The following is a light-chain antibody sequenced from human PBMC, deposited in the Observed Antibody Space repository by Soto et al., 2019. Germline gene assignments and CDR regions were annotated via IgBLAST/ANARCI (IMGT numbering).Light chain of an antibody. CDR2: WAS. CDR1: QSVLDISNNKNY. J-gene: IGKJ2*01. CDR3: QQCHRKPLT. Sequence: DIVMTQSPDSLAVSLGERATINCKSSQSVLDISNNKNYLAWYQQKPRQPPKLLIYWASTRESGVPDRFSGSGSGTDFTLTISSLQDEDVACDYSQQCHRKPLTFGQETKLEIK. V-gene: IGKV4-1*01.